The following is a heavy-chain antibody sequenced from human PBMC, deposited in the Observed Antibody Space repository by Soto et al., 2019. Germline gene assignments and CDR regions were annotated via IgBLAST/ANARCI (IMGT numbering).Heavy chain of an antibody. CDR2: TYYRSKWYN. D-gene: IGHD3-22*01. J-gene: IGHJ6*02. V-gene: IGHV6-1*01. CDR1: GDSVSSNSAA. CDR3: ARESGPSGFVYYYYGMDV. Sequence: PSQTLSLTGAISGDSVSSNSAAWNWIRQSPSRGLEWLGRTYYRSKWYNDYAVSVKSRITINPDTSKNQFSLQLNSVTPEDTAVYYCARESGPSGFVYYYYGMDVWGQGTTVTVCS.